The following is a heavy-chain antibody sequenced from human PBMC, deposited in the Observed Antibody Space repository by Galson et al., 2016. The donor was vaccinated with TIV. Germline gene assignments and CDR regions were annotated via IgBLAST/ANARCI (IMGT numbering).Heavy chain of an antibody. CDR2: ISYDGSAK. Sequence: SLRLSCAASGFTFSSYGMHWVRQAPGKGLEWVAIISYDGSAKDYTDSVKGRFTISRDKSKNTLYLQMDSVRVEATATYYCARIHRSYGMDVWGQGTTVTVSS. D-gene: IGHD5-18*01. V-gene: IGHV3-33*01. J-gene: IGHJ6*02. CDR1: GFTFSSYG. CDR3: ARIHRSYGMDV.